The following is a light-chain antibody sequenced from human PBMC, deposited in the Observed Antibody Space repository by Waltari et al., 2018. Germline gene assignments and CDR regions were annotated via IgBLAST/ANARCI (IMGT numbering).Light chain of an antibody. CDR1: GSNIGAGYD. CDR2: GST. Sequence: QSVLTQPPSVSGAPVQRVTISCTGRGSNIGAGYDVHWYQQLPRAAPKLLIYGSTSRPLGVPARFFGSTSGTSASLAITGLQAEDEADYYCQSYDTSLSVVFGGGTKLTVL. J-gene: IGLJ3*02. CDR3: QSYDTSLSVV. V-gene: IGLV1-40*01.